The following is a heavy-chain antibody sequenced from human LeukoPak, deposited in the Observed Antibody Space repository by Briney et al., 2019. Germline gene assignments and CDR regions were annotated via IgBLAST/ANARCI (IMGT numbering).Heavy chain of an antibody. CDR2: ITYDGYYK. Sequence: GTSLRLSCAASGFTFTNYGKHWLRQAPDKGLEWVALITYDGYYKYYSDSVKPLFNISSETSKNTLYLKINTLRPEQTAVYYFARDRSPVVRASTMGYWGQGTPVTVSS. CDR3: ARDRSPVVRASTMGY. V-gene: IGHV3-30*03. D-gene: IGHD4-23*01. J-gene: IGHJ4*02. CDR1: GFTFTNYG.